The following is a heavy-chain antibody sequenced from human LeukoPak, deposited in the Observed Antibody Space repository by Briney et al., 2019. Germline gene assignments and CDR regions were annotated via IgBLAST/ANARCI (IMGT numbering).Heavy chain of an antibody. J-gene: IGHJ4*02. CDR1: GGSISSGSYY. CDR3: ARDPKQQLVSY. D-gene: IGHD6-13*01. V-gene: IGHV4-61*02. CDR2: IYTSGST. Sequence: SETLSLTCTVSGGSISSGSYYWSWIRQPAGKGLEWIGRIYTSGSTNYNPSLKSRVTISVDTSKNQFPLKLSSVTAADTAVYYCARDPKQQLVSYWGQGTLVTVSS.